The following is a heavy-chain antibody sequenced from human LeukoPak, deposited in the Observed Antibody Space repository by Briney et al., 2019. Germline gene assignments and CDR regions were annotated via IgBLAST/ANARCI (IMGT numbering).Heavy chain of an antibody. D-gene: IGHD3-10*01. CDR3: ARDDTGGGSGVWL. V-gene: IGHV3-33*01. J-gene: IGHJ4*02. CDR2: IWYDGSNK. CDR1: GFTFSSYG. Sequence: PGGSLRLSCAASGFTFSSYGMHWVRQAPGKGLEWVAVIWYDGSNKYYADSVKGRFTISRDNSKNTLYLQMNSLRAEDTAVYYCARDDTGGGSGVWLWGQGTLVTVSS.